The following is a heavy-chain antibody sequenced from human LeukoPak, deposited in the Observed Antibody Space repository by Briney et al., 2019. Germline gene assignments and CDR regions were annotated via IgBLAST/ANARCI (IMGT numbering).Heavy chain of an antibody. CDR3: AKTTAMWHDSSGYGFYFDC. CDR2: IYSGGTT. V-gene: IGHV3-53*01. CDR1: GFTVSTNY. Sequence: PGGSLRLSCAASGFTVSTNYMNWVRQAPGKGLEWVSVIYSGGTTYYADSVRGRFSISRDTSKNTLYLQMNSLRAEDTAVYYCAKTTAMWHDSSGYGFYFDCWGQGTLVTVSS. D-gene: IGHD3-22*01. J-gene: IGHJ4*02.